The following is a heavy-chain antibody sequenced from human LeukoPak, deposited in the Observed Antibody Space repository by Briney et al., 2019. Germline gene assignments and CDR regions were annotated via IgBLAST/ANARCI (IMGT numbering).Heavy chain of an antibody. D-gene: IGHD4-17*01. CDR2: IYYGGST. V-gene: IGHV4-59*13. CDR1: GGSISSYY. J-gene: IGHJ3*02. CDR3: ARDDYGVSPDAFDI. Sequence: SETLSLTCTVSGGSISSYYWSWIRQPPGKGLEWIGYIYYGGSTNYNPSLKSRVTISVDTSKNQFSLKLSSVTAADTAVYYCARDDYGVSPDAFDIWGQGTMVTVSS.